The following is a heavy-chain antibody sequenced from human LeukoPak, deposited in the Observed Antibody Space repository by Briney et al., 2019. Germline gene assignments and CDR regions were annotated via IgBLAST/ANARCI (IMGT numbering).Heavy chain of an antibody. CDR2: IYHSGST. J-gene: IGHJ4*02. V-gene: IGHV4-38-2*01. CDR3: ARYRQVRGVGIDY. CDR1: GYSISSGYY. D-gene: IGHD3-10*01. Sequence: SETLSLTCAVSGYSISSGYYWGWIRQPPGKGLEWIGSIYHSGSTYYNPSLKSRVTISVDTSKNQFSLKLSSVTAADTAVYYCARYRQVRGVGIDYWGQGTLVTVSS.